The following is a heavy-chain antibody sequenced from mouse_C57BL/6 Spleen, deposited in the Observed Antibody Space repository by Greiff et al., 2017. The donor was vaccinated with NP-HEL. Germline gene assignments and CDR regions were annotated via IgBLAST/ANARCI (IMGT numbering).Heavy chain of an antibody. D-gene: IGHD2-4*01. CDR2: IDPSDSET. CDR1: GYTFTSYW. Sequence: QVQLQQPGAELVRPGSSVKLSCKASGYTFTSYWMHWVKQRPIQGLEWIGNIDPSDSETHYNQKFKDKATLTVDKSSSTAYMQLSSLTSEDSWGYYCASWDDYPVAYWGQGTLVTGSA. J-gene: IGHJ3*01. V-gene: IGHV1-52*01. CDR3: ASWDDYPVAY.